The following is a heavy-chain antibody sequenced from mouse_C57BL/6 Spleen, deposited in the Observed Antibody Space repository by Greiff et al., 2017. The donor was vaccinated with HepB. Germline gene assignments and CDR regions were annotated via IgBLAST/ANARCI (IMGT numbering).Heavy chain of an antibody. D-gene: IGHD4-1*01. V-gene: IGHV1-59*01. CDR2: IDPSDSYT. Sequence: QVQLQQPGAELVRPGTSVKLSCKASGYTFTSYWMHWVKQRPGQGLEWIGVIDPSDSYTNYNQKFKGKATLTVDTSSSTAYMQLSSLTSEDSAVYYCASSWGYFDYWGQGTTLTVSS. CDR1: GYTFTSYW. J-gene: IGHJ2*01. CDR3: ASSWGYFDY.